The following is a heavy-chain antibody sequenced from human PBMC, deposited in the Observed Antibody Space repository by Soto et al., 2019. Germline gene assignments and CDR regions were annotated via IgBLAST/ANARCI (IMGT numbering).Heavy chain of an antibody. CDR3: ARRKWLRFGYFDY. CDR1: GGSFSGYY. V-gene: IGHV4-34*01. J-gene: IGHJ4*02. CDR2: INHSGST. D-gene: IGHD5-12*01. Sequence: SETLSLTCAVYGGSFSGYYWSWIRQPPGKGLEWIGEINHSGSTNYNPSLKRRVTISVDTSKNQFSLKLSSVTAADTAVYYCARRKWLRFGYFDYWGQGTLVTVSS.